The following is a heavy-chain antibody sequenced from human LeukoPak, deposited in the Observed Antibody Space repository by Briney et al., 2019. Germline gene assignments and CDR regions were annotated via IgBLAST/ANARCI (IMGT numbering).Heavy chain of an antibody. Sequence: SQTLSLTCAVSGGSISSGGYSWNWIRQPPGKGLEWIGYIYHSGSTNYNPSLKSRVTISVDTSKNQFSLKLSSVTAADTAVYYCARVQSRYQPAWFDPWGQGTLVTVSS. CDR1: GGSISSGGYS. CDR2: IYHSGST. J-gene: IGHJ5*02. V-gene: IGHV4-30-2*01. D-gene: IGHD2-2*01. CDR3: ARVQSRYQPAWFDP.